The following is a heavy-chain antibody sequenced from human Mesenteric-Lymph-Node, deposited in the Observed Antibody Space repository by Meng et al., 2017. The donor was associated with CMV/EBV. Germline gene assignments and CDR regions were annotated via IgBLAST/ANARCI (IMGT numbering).Heavy chain of an antibody. Sequence: SYGMHWVRQATGKGLGWVAFIRYDGSDKYSADSVKGRFTISRDNAKNSLYLQMNSLRAEDTAVYYCARASIVVVPAAIYRNTGGCDYWGQGTLVTVSS. V-gene: IGHV3-30*02. CDR2: IRYDGSDK. CDR3: ARASIVVVPAAIYRNTGGCDY. D-gene: IGHD2-2*02. CDR1: SYG. J-gene: IGHJ4*02.